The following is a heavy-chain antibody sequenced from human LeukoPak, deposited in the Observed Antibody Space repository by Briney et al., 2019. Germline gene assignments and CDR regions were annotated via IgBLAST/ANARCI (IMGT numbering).Heavy chain of an antibody. CDR2: IYHSGST. J-gene: IGHJ5*02. D-gene: IGHD1-1*01. Sequence: PSETLSLTCTVSGYSISSGYYWGWIRQPPGKGLEWIGSIYHSGSTYYNPSLKSRVTISVDTSKNQFSLKLSSVTAADTAVYYCARVSSVVELERRSTAGGSWFDPWGQGTLATVSS. CDR1: GYSISSGYY. CDR3: ARVSSVVELERRSTAGGSWFDP. V-gene: IGHV4-38-2*02.